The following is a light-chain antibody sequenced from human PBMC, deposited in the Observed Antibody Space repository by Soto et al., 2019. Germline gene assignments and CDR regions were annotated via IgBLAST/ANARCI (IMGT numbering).Light chain of an antibody. J-gene: IGLJ2*01. V-gene: IGLV2-18*01. CDR3: SLYTSSSTLV. Sequence: QSVLTQPPSVSGSPGQSVTISCTGTSSDVGSYNRVSWYQQPPGTAPKLMIYEVSNRPSGVPDRFSGSKSGNTASLTISGLQAEDEADYYCSLYTSSSTLVFGGGTKVTVL. CDR1: SSDVGSYNR. CDR2: EVS.